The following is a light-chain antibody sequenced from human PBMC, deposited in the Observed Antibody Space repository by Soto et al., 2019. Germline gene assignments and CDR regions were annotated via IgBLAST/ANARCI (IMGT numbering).Light chain of an antibody. CDR2: DVS. J-gene: IGLJ2*01. CDR1: SSDVGGYNY. CDR3: TSYTSSSTLV. V-gene: IGLV2-14*01. Sequence: QSALTQPASVSGSPGQSITISCTGTSSDVGGYNYVSWYQQHPGKAPKLMIYDVSNRPSGVSNRFSGSKSGNTASLTISGLQADDEDDYYYTSYTSSSTLVFGGGTKLTVL.